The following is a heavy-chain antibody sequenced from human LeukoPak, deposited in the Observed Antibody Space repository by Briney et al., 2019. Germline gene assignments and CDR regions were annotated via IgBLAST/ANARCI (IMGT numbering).Heavy chain of an antibody. CDR2: VNHSGST. CDR3: ARAGIAGGAFDI. J-gene: IGHJ3*02. D-gene: IGHD1-14*01. CDR1: GFTVSSNY. Sequence: GSLRLSCAASGFTVSSNYMSWIRQPPGKGLEWIGEVNHSGSTNYNPSLKSRVTISVDTSKNQFSLKLSSVTATDTAVYSCARAGIAGGAFDIWGQGTMVTVSS. V-gene: IGHV4-34*01.